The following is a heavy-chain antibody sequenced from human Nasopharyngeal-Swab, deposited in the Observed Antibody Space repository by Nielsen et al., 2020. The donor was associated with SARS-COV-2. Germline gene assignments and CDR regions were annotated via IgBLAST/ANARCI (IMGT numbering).Heavy chain of an antibody. V-gene: IGHV3-9*01. J-gene: IGHJ4*02. CDR2: ISWNSGSI. D-gene: IGHD3-22*01. CDR3: AGSINYDSSGYYDY. Sequence: SLKISCAASGFTFDDYAMHWVRQAPGKGLEWVSGISWNSGSIGYADSVKGRFTISRDNAKNSLYLQMNSLRAEDTALYYCAGSINYDSSGYYDYWGQGTLVTVSS. CDR1: GFTFDDYA.